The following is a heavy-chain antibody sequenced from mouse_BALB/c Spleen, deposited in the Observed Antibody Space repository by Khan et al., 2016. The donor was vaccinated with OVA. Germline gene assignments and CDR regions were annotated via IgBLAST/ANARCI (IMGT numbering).Heavy chain of an antibody. J-gene: IGHJ3*01. CDR3: ARNSYMYDFTY. V-gene: IGHV2-2*01. Sequence: QVQLKESGPGLVQPSQSLSITCTVSGFSLTTYGVYWVRQSPGKGLEWLGLIWSGGNTDYNAAFISRLSIHKDNSKSQVFFKMNSLQADDTAMYYCARNSYMYDFTYWGQGTLVTVSA. CDR2: IWSGGNT. CDR1: GFSLTTYG. D-gene: IGHD2-14*01.